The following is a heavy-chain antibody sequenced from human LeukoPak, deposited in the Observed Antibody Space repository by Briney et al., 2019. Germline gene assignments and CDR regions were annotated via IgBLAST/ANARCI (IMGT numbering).Heavy chain of an antibody. CDR3: SEERVRDYVDTSV. CDR1: GFTFSSYA. Sequence: GGSLRLSHAPSGFTFSSYAMRWVRQAPGKGLEWVSAISGRGGSTYYADSVEGRFTISRDNSKNTLYLPMNRLRAQDTAVSSFSEERVRDYVDTSVWGQGTLVTVSS. D-gene: IGHD4-23*01. CDR2: ISGRGGST. J-gene: IGHJ4*02. V-gene: IGHV3-23*01.